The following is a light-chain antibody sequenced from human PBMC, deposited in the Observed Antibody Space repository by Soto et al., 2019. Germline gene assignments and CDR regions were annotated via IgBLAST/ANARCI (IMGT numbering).Light chain of an antibody. CDR3: TSLTSSNTGV. CDR2: EVS. V-gene: IGLV2-14*03. CDR1: SSDVGGYNY. J-gene: IGLJ3*02. Sequence: QSALTQPASVSGSPGQSITISCTGTSSDVGGYNYVSWFQQHPGKAPKLKIYEVSNRPSGVSNRFSGSKSGYTASLTISELQAEDEADYYCTSLTSSNTGVFGGGTKVPVL.